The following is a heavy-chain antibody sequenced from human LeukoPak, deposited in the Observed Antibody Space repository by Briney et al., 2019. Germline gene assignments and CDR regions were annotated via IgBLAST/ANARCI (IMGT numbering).Heavy chain of an antibody. V-gene: IGHV4-34*01. Sequence: SETLSLTCAVYGGSFSGYYWSWIRQPPGKGLEWIGEINHSGNTNYNPSLKSRVTISVDTSKNQFSLKLSSVTAADTAVYYCARRDTAMTSYYFDYWGQGTLVTVSS. CDR1: GGSFSGYY. J-gene: IGHJ4*02. CDR3: ARRDTAMTSYYFDY. CDR2: INHSGNT. D-gene: IGHD5-18*01.